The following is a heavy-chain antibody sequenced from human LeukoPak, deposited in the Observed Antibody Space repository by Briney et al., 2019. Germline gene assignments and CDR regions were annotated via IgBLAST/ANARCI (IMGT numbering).Heavy chain of an antibody. D-gene: IGHD2-2*01. V-gene: IGHV3-66*01. CDR2: IYSGGST. J-gene: IGHJ6*02. Sequence: PGGSPRLSCAASGFTVSSNYMSWVRQAPGKGLEWVSVIYSGGSTYYADSVKGRFTISRDNSKNTLYLQMNSLRAEDTAVYYCARDTPFQLLSQLYYYYGMDVWGQGTTVTVSS. CDR1: GFTVSSNY. CDR3: ARDTPFQLLSQLYYYYGMDV.